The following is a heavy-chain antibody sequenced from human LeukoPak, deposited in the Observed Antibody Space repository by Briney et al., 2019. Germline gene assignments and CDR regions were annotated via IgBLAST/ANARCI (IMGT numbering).Heavy chain of an antibody. V-gene: IGHV4-59*01. CDR3: ARDRGGRGYDLRWFDP. J-gene: IGHJ5*02. CDR1: GGSISSYY. CDR2: IYYSGST. D-gene: IGHD5-12*01. Sequence: SETLSLTCTVSGGSISSYYWSWIRQPPGKGLEWIGYIYYSGSTNYNPSLKSRVTISVDTSKNQFSLKLSSVTAVDTAVYYCARDRGGRGYDLRWFDPWGQGTLVTVSS.